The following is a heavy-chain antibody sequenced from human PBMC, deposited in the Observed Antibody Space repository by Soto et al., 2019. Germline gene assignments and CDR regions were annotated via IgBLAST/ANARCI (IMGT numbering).Heavy chain of an antibody. D-gene: IGHD2-15*01. CDR3: ARGRLKQADGFDP. CDR2: IYYSGST. CDR1: CDSISSGGYY. J-gene: IGHJ5*02. V-gene: IGHV4-31*03. Sequence: PSETLSLTCTVSCDSISSGGYYWSWIRQHPGKGLEWIGYIYYSGSTYYNPSLKSRVTISVDTSKNQFSLKLSSVTAADTAVYYCARGRLKQADGFDPWGQGTLVTVSS.